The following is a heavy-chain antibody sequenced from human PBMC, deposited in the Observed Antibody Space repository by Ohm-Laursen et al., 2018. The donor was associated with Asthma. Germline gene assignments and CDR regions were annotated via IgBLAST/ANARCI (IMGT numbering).Heavy chain of an antibody. CDR2: ISTDSTFI. CDR3: ARNGPEWVLPRREYSLHH. Sequence: SLRLSCAASGFTFSRYSIHWVRQFPGKGLEWVASISTDSTFIYYADSVRGRFTTSRDNAKNSVYLQMNSLRAEDTALYYCARNGPEWVLPRREYSLHHWGEGTLVTVSS. V-gene: IGHV3-21*01. CDR1: GFTFSRYS. J-gene: IGHJ1*01. D-gene: IGHD1-26*01.